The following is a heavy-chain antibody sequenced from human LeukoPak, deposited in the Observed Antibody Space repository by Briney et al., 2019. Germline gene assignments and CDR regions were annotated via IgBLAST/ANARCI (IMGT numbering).Heavy chain of an antibody. CDR1: GGSISSYY. CDR2: IYYSGST. J-gene: IGHJ6*03. Sequence: SETLSLTCTVSGGSISSYYWSWIRQPPGKGLEWIGYIYYSGSTNYNPSLKSRVAISVDTSKNQFSLKLSSVTAADTAVYYCARAEYSSSSYYYYYYMDVWGKGITVTVSS. D-gene: IGHD6-6*01. V-gene: IGHV4-59*01. CDR3: ARAEYSSSSYYYYYYMDV.